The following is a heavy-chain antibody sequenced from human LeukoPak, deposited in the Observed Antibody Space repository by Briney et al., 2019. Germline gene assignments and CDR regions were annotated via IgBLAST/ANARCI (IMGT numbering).Heavy chain of an antibody. Sequence: GGSLRLSCAASAFTVSSNYMSWVRQAPGKGLEWGSVIYSGGSTYYADSVKGRFTISRDNSKNTLYLQMNSLRAEDTAVHYCARDRGGSGRYYMDVWGKGTTVTVSS. CDR3: ARDRGGSGRYYMDV. D-gene: IGHD3-10*01. CDR2: IYSGGST. CDR1: AFTVSSNY. J-gene: IGHJ6*03. V-gene: IGHV3-53*01.